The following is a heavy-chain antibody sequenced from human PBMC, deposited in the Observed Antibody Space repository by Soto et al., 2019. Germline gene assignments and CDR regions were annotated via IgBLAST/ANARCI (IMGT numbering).Heavy chain of an antibody. CDR3: ARVGLRSLEWLSTPYYYYYYYSDV. CDR1: GYTFTSYD. CDR2: MNPNSGNT. D-gene: IGHD3-3*01. J-gene: IGHJ6*03. Sequence: ASVKVSCKASGYTFTSYDINWVRQATGQGLEWMGWMNPNSGNTGYAQKFQGRVTMTRNTSISTAYMELSSLRSEDTAVYYCARVGLRSLEWLSTPYYYYYYYSDVWGKGTTVTVSS. V-gene: IGHV1-8*01.